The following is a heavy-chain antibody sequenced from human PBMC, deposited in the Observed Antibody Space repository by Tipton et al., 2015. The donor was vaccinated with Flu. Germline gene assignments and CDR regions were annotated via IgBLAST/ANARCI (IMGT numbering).Heavy chain of an antibody. CDR2: IYSSGST. CDR3: ATFKRNPYYHFDY. V-gene: IGHV4-38-2*01. CDR1: GDSIGRGYC. Sequence: TLSLTCSVSGDSIGRGYCWGWIRQPPGKGLEWIGHIYSSGSTNYNPSLKSRLTISVDTSKSQFSLKLSSVTAADTAVYYCATFKRNPYYHFDYWGQGTLVTVSS. D-gene: IGHD3-10*01. J-gene: IGHJ4*02.